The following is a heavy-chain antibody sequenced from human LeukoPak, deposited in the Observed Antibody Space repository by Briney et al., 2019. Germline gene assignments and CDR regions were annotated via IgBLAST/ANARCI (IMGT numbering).Heavy chain of an antibody. CDR1: GFTFSSYG. D-gene: IGHD6-19*01. Sequence: GGSLRLSCVASGFTFSSYGMHWVRQAPGKGLEWVAFIRYDGSNKYYADSVKGRFTISRDNSKNTLYLQMNSLRAEDTAVYYCAKVYSSGWIFDYWGQGTLVTVSS. J-gene: IGHJ4*02. CDR3: AKVYSSGWIFDY. V-gene: IGHV3-30*02. CDR2: IRYDGSNK.